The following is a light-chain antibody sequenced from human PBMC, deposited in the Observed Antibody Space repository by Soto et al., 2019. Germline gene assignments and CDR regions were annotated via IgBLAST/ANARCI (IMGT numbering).Light chain of an antibody. CDR1: QSVSNNY. Sequence: EIVLTQSPGTLSLSPGERATLSCRASQSVSNNYLAWYQQKPGQAPRLLIYGASNRATGIPDRFSGSGSGTVFTLTISRLEPEDFAVYYCQQYNNWPLITFGQGTRLEIK. V-gene: IGKV3-20*01. CDR3: QQYNNWPLIT. J-gene: IGKJ5*01. CDR2: GAS.